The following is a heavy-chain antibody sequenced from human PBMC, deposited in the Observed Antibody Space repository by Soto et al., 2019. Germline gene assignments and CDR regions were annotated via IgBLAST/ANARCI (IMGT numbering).Heavy chain of an antibody. J-gene: IGHJ6*02. V-gene: IGHV1-2*04. CDR2: INPNSGGT. CDR3: ARGSLYDFWSGYYNPPDYYYYGMDV. CDR1: GYTFTGYY. D-gene: IGHD3-3*01. Sequence: ASVKVSCKASGYTFTGYYMHWVRQAPGQGLEWMGWINPNSGGTNYAQKFQGWVTMTRDTSISTAYMELSRLRSDDTAVYYCARGSLYDFWSGYYNPPDYYYYGMDVWGQGTTVTVSS.